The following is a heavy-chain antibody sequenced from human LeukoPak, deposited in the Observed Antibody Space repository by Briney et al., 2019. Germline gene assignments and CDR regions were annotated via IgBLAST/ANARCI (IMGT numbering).Heavy chain of an antibody. CDR3: ARAGQEYCSSTSCYSDYYYYYMDV. CDR2: IYHSGST. Sequence: SETLSLTCTVSGYSISSGYYWGWIRQPPEKGLEWIGSIYHSGSTYYNPSLKSRVTISVDTSKNQFSLKLSSVTAADTAVYYCARAGQEYCSSTSCYSDYYYYYMDVWGKGTTVTVSS. D-gene: IGHD2-2*01. J-gene: IGHJ6*03. V-gene: IGHV4-38-2*02. CDR1: GYSISSGYY.